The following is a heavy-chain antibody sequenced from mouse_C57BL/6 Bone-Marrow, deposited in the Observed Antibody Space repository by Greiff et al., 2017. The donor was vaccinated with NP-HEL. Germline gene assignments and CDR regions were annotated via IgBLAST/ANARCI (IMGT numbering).Heavy chain of an antibody. CDR1: GYTFTSYT. Sequence: VKLQESGAELARPGASVKMSCKASGYTFTSYTMHWVKQRLGQGLEWIGYINPSSGYTKYNQKFKDKATLTADKSSSTAYMQLSSLTSEDSAVYYCASWEFDGYYPFAYWGQGTLVTVSA. CDR2: INPSSGYT. V-gene: IGHV1-4*01. CDR3: ASWEFDGYYPFAY. J-gene: IGHJ3*01. D-gene: IGHD2-3*01.